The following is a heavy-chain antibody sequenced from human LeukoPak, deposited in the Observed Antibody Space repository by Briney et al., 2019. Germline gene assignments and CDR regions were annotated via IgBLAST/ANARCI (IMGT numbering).Heavy chain of an antibody. D-gene: IGHD3-22*01. CDR1: GFTIGSNY. J-gene: IGHJ4*02. CDR2: IYRGGST. V-gene: IGHV3-66*04. Sequence: GGSLRLSCAASGFTIGSNYMSWVRQAPGKGLEWVSIIYRGGSTNYADSVKGRFTISRGTSKNTLYLQMNSLRAEDTAVYYCARLSADSSAYFFDYWGQGTLVTVSS. CDR3: ARLSADSSAYFFDY.